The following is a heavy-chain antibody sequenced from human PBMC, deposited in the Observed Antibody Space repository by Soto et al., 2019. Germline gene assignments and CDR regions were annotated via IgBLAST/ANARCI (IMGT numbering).Heavy chain of an antibody. CDR1: GFTVSSNY. CDR3: AREYSGYDGYYFDY. D-gene: IGHD5-12*01. CDR2: IYSGGST. Sequence: GGSLRLSCAASGFTVSSNYMSWVRQAPGKGLEWVSVIYSGGSTYYADSGKGRFTISRDNSKNTLYLQMNSLRAEDTAVYYCAREYSGYDGYYFDYWGQGTLVTVSS. J-gene: IGHJ4*02. V-gene: IGHV3-66*01.